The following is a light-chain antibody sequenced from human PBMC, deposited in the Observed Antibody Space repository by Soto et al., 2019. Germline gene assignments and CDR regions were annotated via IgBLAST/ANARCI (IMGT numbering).Light chain of an antibody. V-gene: IGLV2-14*01. CDR2: EVS. Sequence: QSVLTQPPSVSGAPGQRVTISCTGSSSNIGAHYDVSWYQQHPGKAPELMIYEVSHRPSGVSNRFSGSKSDNTASLTISGLQAEDEADYYCSSYTSISTLYVFGTGTKVTVL. CDR3: SSYTSISTLYV. J-gene: IGLJ1*01. CDR1: SSNIGAHYD.